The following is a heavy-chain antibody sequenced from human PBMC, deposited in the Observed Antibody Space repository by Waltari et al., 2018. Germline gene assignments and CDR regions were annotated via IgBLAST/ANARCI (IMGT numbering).Heavy chain of an antibody. CDR2: IGTADDT. CDR1: GFALRSYD. J-gene: IGHJ4*01. D-gene: IGHD4-17*01. V-gene: IGHV3-13*01. Sequence: EVQLVESGGGLVQPGGSLRLSCAASGFALRSYDMPWVRQATGKGREWVSSIGTADDTYHSGSVKGRFTISRENAKNSLHLQRNALRAEDTAVYYCARGGTVTDFDYWGHGTLVIVSS. CDR3: ARGGTVTDFDY.